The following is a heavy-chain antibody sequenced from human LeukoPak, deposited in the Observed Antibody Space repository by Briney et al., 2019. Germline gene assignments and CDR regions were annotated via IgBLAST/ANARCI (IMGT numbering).Heavy chain of an antibody. D-gene: IGHD2-2*01. CDR3: AKAGSVSQLPGY. J-gene: IGHJ4*02. CDR1: GFTFSSYD. CDR2: ISGSGGGT. V-gene: IGHV3-23*01. Sequence: GGSLRPSCAASGFTFSSYDMSWIRQAPGKGLEWVSAISGSGGGTYYPASVRRRFTISRDNSKYTLYLQMNSPRAEDTAVYYCAKAGSVSQLPGYWGQGTLVTVSS.